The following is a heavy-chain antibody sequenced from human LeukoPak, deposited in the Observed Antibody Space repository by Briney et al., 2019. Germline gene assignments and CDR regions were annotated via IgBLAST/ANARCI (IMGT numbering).Heavy chain of an antibody. CDR2: ISGSAGNT. V-gene: IGHV3-23*01. D-gene: IGHD1-26*01. CDR3: ARSDRIVGATATFDY. CDR1: GFTFSSHA. J-gene: IGHJ4*02. Sequence: GGSLRLSCAASGFTFSSHAMSWVRQAPGKGLQWVSVISGSAGNTYYADSVKGRFTISRDSSKNTLYLQMNSLRAEDTAVYYCARSDRIVGATATFDYWGQGTLVTVSS.